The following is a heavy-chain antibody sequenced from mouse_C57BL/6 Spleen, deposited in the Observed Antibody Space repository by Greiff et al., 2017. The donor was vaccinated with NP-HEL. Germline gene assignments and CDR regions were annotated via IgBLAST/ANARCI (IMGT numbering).Heavy chain of an antibody. CDR2: ISYSGST. J-gene: IGHJ2*01. Sequence: EVQLQESGPGMVKPSQSLSLTCTVTGYSITSGYDWHWIRHFPGNKLEWMGYISYSGSTNYNPSLKSRISITHDTSKNHFFLKLNSVTTEDTATYYCARAADGYYGYFDYWGQGTTLTVSS. D-gene: IGHD2-3*01. CDR1: GYSITSGYD. CDR3: ARAADGYYGYFDY. V-gene: IGHV3-1*01.